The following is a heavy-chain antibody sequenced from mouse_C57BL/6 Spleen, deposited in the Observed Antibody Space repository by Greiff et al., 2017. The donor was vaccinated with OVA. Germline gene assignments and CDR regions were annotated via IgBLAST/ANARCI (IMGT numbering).Heavy chain of an antibody. CDR1: GYTFTSYW. D-gene: IGHD2-3*01. V-gene: IGHV1-55*01. CDR2: IYPGSGST. CDR3: ARNGYFSWFAY. Sequence: VKVVESGPELVKPGASVKMSCKASGYTFTSYWITWVKQRPGQGLEWIGDIYPGSGSTNYNEKFKSKATLTVDTSSSTAYMQLSSLTSEDSAVYYCARNGYFSWFAYWGQGTLVTVSA. J-gene: IGHJ3*01.